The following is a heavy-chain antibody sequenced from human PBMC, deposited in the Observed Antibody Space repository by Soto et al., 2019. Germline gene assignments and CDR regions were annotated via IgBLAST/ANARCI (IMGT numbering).Heavy chain of an antibody. J-gene: IGHJ5*02. CDR1: GGSISSGGYY. Sequence: QVQLQESGPGLVKPSQTLSLTCTVSGGSISSGGYYWSWIRQHPGKGLGWIGYIYYSGSTYYNPSLKSRVTISVDTSKNQFSLKLSSVTAADTAVYYCARLSLDFWSGYSRWFDPWGQGTLVTVSS. CDR2: IYYSGST. V-gene: IGHV4-31*03. D-gene: IGHD3-3*01. CDR3: ARLSLDFWSGYSRWFDP.